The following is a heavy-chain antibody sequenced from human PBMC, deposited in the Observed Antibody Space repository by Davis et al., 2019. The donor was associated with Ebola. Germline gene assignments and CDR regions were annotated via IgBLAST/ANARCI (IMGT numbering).Heavy chain of an antibody. J-gene: IGHJ4*02. CDR3: TTGTYYYDSSGYYYIDY. D-gene: IGHD3-22*01. Sequence: GGSLRLSCAASGFSFTDAWMNWVRQAPGKGLEWVGRIKSKSDGGAADYAAPVKGRFTISRDDSKNTVYLQMNSLKTEDTAVYYCTTGTYYYDSSGYYYIDYWGQGTLVTVSS. V-gene: IGHV3-15*01. CDR2: IKSKSDGGAA. CDR1: GFSFTDAW.